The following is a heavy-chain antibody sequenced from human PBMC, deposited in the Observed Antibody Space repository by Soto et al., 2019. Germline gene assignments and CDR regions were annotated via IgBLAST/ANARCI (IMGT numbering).Heavy chain of an antibody. CDR3: ARLVGNSWLDD. CDR2: TYYRSRWHN. J-gene: IGHJ4*02. CDR1: ADSVSNIDAV. V-gene: IGHV6-1*01. D-gene: IGHD6-13*01. Sequence: SQTLSVTCAISADSVSNIDAVWNWIRQSPSRGLEWLGRTYYRSRWHNEYALSVKSRMTINPDTSRNQFSLQLSSVTPEDTAVYYCARLVGNSWLDDWGQGTLVTVSS.